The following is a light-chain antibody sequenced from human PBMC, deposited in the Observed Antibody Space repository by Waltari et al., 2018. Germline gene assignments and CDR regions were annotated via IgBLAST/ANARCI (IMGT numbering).Light chain of an antibody. CDR2: EAN. CDR1: SGSIASNY. CDR3: QSYDSSNHGV. V-gene: IGLV6-57*01. Sequence: NFMLTQPHSVSDSPGKTVTISCPRSSGSIASNYVPWYQQRPCSSPTTVIYEANQRPSGVPDRFSGSIDSSSNSASLTISGLKTEDEADYYCQSYDSSNHGVFGGGTKLTVL. J-gene: IGLJ2*01.